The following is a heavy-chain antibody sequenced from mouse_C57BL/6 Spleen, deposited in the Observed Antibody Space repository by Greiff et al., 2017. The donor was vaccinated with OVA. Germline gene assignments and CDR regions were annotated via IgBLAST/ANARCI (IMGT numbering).Heavy chain of an antibody. CDR3: AAEAGV. CDR1: GYTFTSYW. D-gene: IGHD6-1*01. V-gene: IGHV1-69*01. Sequence: VQLQQPGAELVMPGASVKLSCKASGYTFTSYWMHWVKQRPGQGLEWIGEIDPSDSYTNYNQKFKGKSTLTVDKSSSTAYMQLSNLTSEYSAVYYCAAEAGVWGTGTTVTVSA. J-gene: IGHJ1*03. CDR2: IDPSDSYT.